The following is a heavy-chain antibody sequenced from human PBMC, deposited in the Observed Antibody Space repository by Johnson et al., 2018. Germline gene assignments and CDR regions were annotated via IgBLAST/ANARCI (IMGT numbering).Heavy chain of an antibody. Sequence: VQLVESGGGLVQPGGSLRLSCVASGFIFSDYNMNWVGQAPGQGLVWVSYIHNSSSPIYYADSVKGRFIISRDNAQSSLYLQMNSLRAEDTAVYYCARDDGAHFDSWGQGTLVTVSS. V-gene: IGHV3-48*01. CDR1: GFIFSDYN. J-gene: IGHJ4*02. CDR3: ARDDGAHFDS. CDR2: IHNSSSPI. D-gene: IGHD4-17*01.